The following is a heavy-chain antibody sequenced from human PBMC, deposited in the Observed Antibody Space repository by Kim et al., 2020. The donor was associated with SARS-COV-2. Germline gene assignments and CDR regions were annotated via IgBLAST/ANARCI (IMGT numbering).Heavy chain of an antibody. V-gene: IGHV3-7*03. CDR3: ARFRPILGANEVDY. D-gene: IGHD1-26*01. CDR2: IKQDGSEK. CDR1: GFTLSSYW. J-gene: IGHJ4*02. Sequence: GGSLRLSCAASGFTLSSYWMTWFRQAPGKGLEWVANIKQDGSEKYYVDSVKGRFTISRDNTENSLYLQMNTLRAEDTAVYYCARFRPILGANEVDYWGQGILVTVSS.